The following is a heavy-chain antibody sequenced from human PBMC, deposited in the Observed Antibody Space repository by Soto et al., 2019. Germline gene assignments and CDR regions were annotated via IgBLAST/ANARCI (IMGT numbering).Heavy chain of an antibody. CDR3: ARDAGFGYGRHMGV. CDR1: GFTFSSYG. J-gene: IGHJ6*03. CDR2: IWYDGSNK. D-gene: IGHD5-12*01. V-gene: IGHV3-33*01. Sequence: QVQLVESGGGVVQPGRSLRLSCAASGFTFSSYGMHWVRQAPGKGLEGVAVIWYDGSNKYYADSVKGRFTISRDNSKNSLYLQMNSVRAEDTAVYYCARDAGFGYGRHMGVWGKGTTVTVSS.